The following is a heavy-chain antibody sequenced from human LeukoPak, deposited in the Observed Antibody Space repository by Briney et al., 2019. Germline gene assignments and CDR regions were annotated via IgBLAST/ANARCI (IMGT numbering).Heavy chain of an antibody. Sequence: GGSLRLSCAASGFTVSSNYMSWVRQAPGRGLEWVAFIRYDGSNKYYADSVKGRFTISRDNSKNTLYLQMNSLRAEDTAVYYCAKDDTTQRYYYYYMDVWGKGTTVTVSS. D-gene: IGHD1-26*01. V-gene: IGHV3-30*02. CDR1: GFTVSSNY. CDR2: IRYDGSNK. J-gene: IGHJ6*03. CDR3: AKDDTTQRYYYYYMDV.